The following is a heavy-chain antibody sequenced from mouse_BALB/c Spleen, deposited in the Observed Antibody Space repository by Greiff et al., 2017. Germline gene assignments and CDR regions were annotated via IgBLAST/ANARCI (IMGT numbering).Heavy chain of an antibody. CDR2: IDPDDGTT. V-gene: IGHV14-1*02. J-gene: IGHJ3*01. CDR1: GFNLKDYY. CDR3: ARGRRSYEGFAY. D-gene: IGHD1-1*01. Sequence: VQLQQSGAELVRPGALVKLSCKASGFNLKDYYMHWVQQSPEQGLEWMGWIDPDDGTTIYDPMFKGMASITADTTSNTVYLQLSSLTSEDTAVYYCARGRRSYEGFAYWGQGTLVTVSA.